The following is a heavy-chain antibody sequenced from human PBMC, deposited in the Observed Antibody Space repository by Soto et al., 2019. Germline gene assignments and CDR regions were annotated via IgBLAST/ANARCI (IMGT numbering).Heavy chain of an antibody. V-gene: IGHV1-18*01. D-gene: IGHD1-26*01. Sequence: QVQLVQSGAEVKKPGASVKVSCKASGYTFTSYGISWVRQAPGQGLEWMGWISAYNGNTKYAQKLQGRVRITTDTSTSTADTELRILRSDDTAVYYCVRDLGAQIVAYWGQGTLITVSS. CDR3: VRDLGAQIVAY. J-gene: IGHJ4*02. CDR1: GYTFTSYG. CDR2: ISAYNGNT.